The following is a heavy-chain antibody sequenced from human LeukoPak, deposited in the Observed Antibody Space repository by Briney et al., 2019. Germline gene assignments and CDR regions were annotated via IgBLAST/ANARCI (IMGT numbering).Heavy chain of an antibody. D-gene: IGHD3-3*01. CDR1: GFIFTNYF. J-gene: IGHJ4*02. CDR2: IKHDGSEK. V-gene: IGHV3-7*01. Sequence: GGSLRLSCAASGFIFTNYFMSWVRQAPGKGLEWVASIKHDGSEKYYVDSVRGRFTISRDNTMNSLYLQMSGLRAEDTAVYYCATDRGWRTSGYYLYYFEYWGQGTLVTFSS. CDR3: ATDRGWRTSGYYLYYFEY.